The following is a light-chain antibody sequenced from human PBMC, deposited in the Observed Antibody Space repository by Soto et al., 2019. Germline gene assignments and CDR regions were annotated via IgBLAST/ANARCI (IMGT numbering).Light chain of an antibody. J-gene: IGKJ5*01. CDR2: YAS. V-gene: IGKV3-15*01. Sequence: EIMMTQSPVTLSVSPGDRATLSCRASQSVSNNLAWYQQKPGQAPRLLIYYASTRATGIPARFSGSGSGTEFTLTISGLPSEDFALYYCQQYNDWPPITFGQGTRLEI. CDR1: QSVSNN. CDR3: QQYNDWPPIT.